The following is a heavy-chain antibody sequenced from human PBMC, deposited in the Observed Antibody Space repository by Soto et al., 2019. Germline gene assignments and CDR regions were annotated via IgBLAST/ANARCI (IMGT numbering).Heavy chain of an antibody. Sequence: QVQLVQSGAEEKKPGASVKVSCKASGYIFSRNDIHWVRQAPGQRLEWMGWMNAGNGNTRYSREFQARVTFTRDTDASTGYMELSSLRSEDTAVYYWARAAGMVALDYWGQGTLVTVSS. D-gene: IGHD5-18*01. J-gene: IGHJ4*02. CDR1: GYIFSRND. CDR2: MNAGNGNT. CDR3: ARAAGMVALDY. V-gene: IGHV1-3*05.